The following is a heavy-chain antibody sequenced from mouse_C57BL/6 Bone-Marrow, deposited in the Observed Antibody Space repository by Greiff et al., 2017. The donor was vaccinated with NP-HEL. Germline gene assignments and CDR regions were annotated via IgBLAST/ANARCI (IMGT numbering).Heavy chain of an antibody. Sequence: QVQLQQSGAELVMPGASVKLSCKASGYTFTSYWMHWVKQSPGQGLEWIGEIDPSDSYTNYNQKFKGKSTLTVDKSSSTAYMQLSSLTSEDSAVYYCARLDYGSQFAYWGQGTLVTVSA. D-gene: IGHD1-1*01. CDR2: IDPSDSYT. J-gene: IGHJ3*01. CDR3: ARLDYGSQFAY. CDR1: GYTFTSYW. V-gene: IGHV1-69*01.